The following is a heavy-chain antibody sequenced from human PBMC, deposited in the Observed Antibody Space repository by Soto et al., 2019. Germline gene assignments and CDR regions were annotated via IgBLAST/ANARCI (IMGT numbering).Heavy chain of an antibody. J-gene: IGHJ4*02. V-gene: IGHV1-69*13. CDR2: IVPVFGRP. CDR1: GGSFSNFG. Sequence: SVKVSCKASGGSFSNFGISWVRQAPGQGLEWMGGIVPVFGRPNYAQRFRGRLTITADESTSTGYMELISLSSDDTAVYYCATEGSGHNFWGQGTQVTVSS. CDR3: ATEGSGHNF. D-gene: IGHD5-12*01.